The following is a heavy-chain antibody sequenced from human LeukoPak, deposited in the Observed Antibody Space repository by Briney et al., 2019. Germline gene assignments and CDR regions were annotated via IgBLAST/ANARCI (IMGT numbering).Heavy chain of an antibody. D-gene: IGHD3-3*01. J-gene: IGHJ4*02. Sequence: PGGSLRLSCAASGFTFSSYAMSWVRQAPGKGLEWVSAISGSGGSTYHADSVKGRFTISRDNSKNTLYLQMNSLRAEDTAVYYCAKAGASYYDFWSGYWYFDYWGQGTLVTVSS. CDR3: AKAGASYYDFWSGYWYFDY. V-gene: IGHV3-23*01. CDR1: GFTFSSYA. CDR2: ISGSGGST.